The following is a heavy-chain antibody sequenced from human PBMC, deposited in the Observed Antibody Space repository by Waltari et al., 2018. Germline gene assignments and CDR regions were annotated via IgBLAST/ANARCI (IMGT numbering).Heavy chain of an antibody. V-gene: IGHV4-59*01. D-gene: IGHD3-22*01. J-gene: IGHJ4*02. CDR3: ASFGYYFFDY. CDR2: IYYSGST. CDR1: GGSISTYY. Sequence: QVQLQESGPGLVKPSETLSPTCTVSGGSISTYYWCWIRQPPGKGLEWIGYIYYSGSTNYNPTLKSRVTISVDTSKNQFSLKLSSVTAADTAVYYCASFGYYFFDYWGQGTLVTVSS.